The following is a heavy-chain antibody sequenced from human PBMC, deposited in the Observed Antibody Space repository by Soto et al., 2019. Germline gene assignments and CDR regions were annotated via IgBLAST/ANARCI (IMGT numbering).Heavy chain of an antibody. V-gene: IGHV3-9*01. CDR3: ATLRRGYCSGGSCYDLGGFDY. D-gene: IGHD2-15*01. CDR2: ISWNSGSI. Sequence: GGSLTLSCAASGFTFDDYAMHWVRQAPGKGLEWVSGISWNSGSIGYADSVKGRFTISRDNAKNSLYLQMNSLRAEDTALYYCATLRRGYCSGGSCYDLGGFDYWGQGTLVTVSS. CDR1: GFTFDDYA. J-gene: IGHJ4*02.